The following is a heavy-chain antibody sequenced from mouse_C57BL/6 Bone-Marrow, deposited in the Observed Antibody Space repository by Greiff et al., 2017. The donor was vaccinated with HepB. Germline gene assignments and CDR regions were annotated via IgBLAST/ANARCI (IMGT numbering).Heavy chain of an antibody. CDR2: IDPENGDT. Sequence: EVKLQQSGAELVRPGASVKLSCTASGFNIKDDYMHWVKQRPEQGLEWIGWIDPENGDTEYASKFQGKATITADTSSNTAYLQLSSLTSEDTAVYYCTTLRGYDGFAYWGQGTLVTVSA. J-gene: IGHJ3*01. CDR3: TTLRGYDGFAY. D-gene: IGHD2-2*01. CDR1: GFNIKDDY. V-gene: IGHV14-4*01.